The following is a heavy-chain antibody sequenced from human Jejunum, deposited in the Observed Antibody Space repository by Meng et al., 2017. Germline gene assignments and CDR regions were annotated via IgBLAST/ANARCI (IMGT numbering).Heavy chain of an antibody. D-gene: IGHD3-22*01. CDR1: GLTFSSFA. CDR2: ISYDGSDK. J-gene: IGHJ4*02. V-gene: IGHV3-30*04. CDR3: ARLKPPYDTSGYLVY. Sequence: GESLKISCLATGLTFSSFAMHWVRQAPGKGLEWVATISYDGSDKYYADSVKGRFTISRDNSKSTVSLQLNSLRADDTAVYYCARLKPPYDTSGYLVYWGQGTLVTVSS.